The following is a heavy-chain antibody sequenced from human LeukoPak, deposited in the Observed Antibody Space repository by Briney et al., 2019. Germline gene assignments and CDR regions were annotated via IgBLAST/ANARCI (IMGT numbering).Heavy chain of an antibody. CDR1: GFTFSSYG. CDR2: IWYDGSNK. V-gene: IGHV3-33*01. CDR3: ARDLYGDYRWFDP. Sequence: GGSLRLSCAASGFTFSSYGMHWVRQAPGKGLEWVAVIWYDGSNKYYADSVKGRFTISRDNSKNTLYLQMNSLRAEDTAVYYCARDLYGDYRWFDPWGQGTLVTVSS. D-gene: IGHD4-17*01. J-gene: IGHJ5*02.